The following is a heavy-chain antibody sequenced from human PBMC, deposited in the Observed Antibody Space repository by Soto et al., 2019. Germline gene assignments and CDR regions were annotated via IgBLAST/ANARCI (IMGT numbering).Heavy chain of an antibody. V-gene: IGHV4-30-4*01. CDR1: GGSINSGDYY. CDR2: IYYSGST. J-gene: IGHJ4*02. Sequence: SETLSLTCTVSGGSINSGDYYWSWIRQPPGKGLEWIGYIYYSGSTYYNPSLKSRVAISIDKSKNQFSLKLSSVTAADTAVYYCVRDSRTGCSSINCYMHWGQGTLVTVSS. D-gene: IGHD2-15*01. CDR3: VRDSRTGCSSINCYMH.